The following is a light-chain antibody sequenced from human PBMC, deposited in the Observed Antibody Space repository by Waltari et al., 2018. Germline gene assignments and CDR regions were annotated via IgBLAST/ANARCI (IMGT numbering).Light chain of an antibody. J-gene: IGKJ1*01. CDR2: LGS. CDR3: MQALQITWT. V-gene: IGKV2-28*01. CDR1: QSLLHSNGYNY. Sequence: DIVMTQSPLSLLVTPGEPASISCRSSQSLLHSNGYNYLDWYLQKPGQSPQLLIYLGSNRATGVPDRFSGSGSGTEFTLKISRVEAEDVGVYYCMQALQITWTFGQGTKVEIK.